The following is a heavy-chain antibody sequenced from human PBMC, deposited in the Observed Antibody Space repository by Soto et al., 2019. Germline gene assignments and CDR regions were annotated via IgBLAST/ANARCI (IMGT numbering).Heavy chain of an antibody. Sequence: QLQLQESGPGLVKPSETLSLTCTVSGGSISSTSYHWGWIRQPPGKGLEWIATIYYSGGTYYNPSLMSRAIISVYTSKDQFSLRLCSVTAADSAVYYCAGHFSHCLPDTYGFDPWGQGTLVSVSS. J-gene: IGHJ5*02. D-gene: IGHD5-18*01. CDR2: IYYSGGT. CDR3: AGHFSHCLPDTYGFDP. V-gene: IGHV4-39*01. CDR1: GGSISSTSYH.